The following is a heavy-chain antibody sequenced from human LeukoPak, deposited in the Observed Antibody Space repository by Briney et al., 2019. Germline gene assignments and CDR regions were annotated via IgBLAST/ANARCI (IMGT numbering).Heavy chain of an antibody. Sequence: GGSLRLSCASSGFTFSDHHMSWIRQAPGKGLEWVSNIGIGGSTIDYADPVKGRFTISRDDAKNSLYLQMNSLRVEDTAVYYCARDHVVPGLVFDHWGQGTLVSVSS. CDR1: GFTFSDHH. CDR3: ARDHVVPGLVFDH. J-gene: IGHJ4*02. V-gene: IGHV3-11*04. D-gene: IGHD2-15*01. CDR2: IGIGGSTI.